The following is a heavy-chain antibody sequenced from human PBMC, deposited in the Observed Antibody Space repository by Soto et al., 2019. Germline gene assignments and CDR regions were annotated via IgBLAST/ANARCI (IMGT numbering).Heavy chain of an antibody. V-gene: IGHV3-33*05. CDR2: ISIDGTKI. CDR1: GFTFRAYD. Sequence: HLQESGGGLVQPGESLRLSCVASGFTFRAYDMYWVRQSPGRGLEWVAMISIDGTKIHYADSVKGRFAISRDNGKNRLDLQMNSLRAEDTALYRCVRDILRIPYGSGRFDPWGLGTLVTVSS. D-gene: IGHD3-10*01. CDR3: VRDILRIPYGSGRFDP. J-gene: IGHJ5*02.